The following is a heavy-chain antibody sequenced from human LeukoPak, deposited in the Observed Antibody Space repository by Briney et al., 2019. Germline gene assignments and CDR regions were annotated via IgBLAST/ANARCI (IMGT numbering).Heavy chain of an antibody. D-gene: IGHD3-10*01. J-gene: IGHJ4*02. Sequence: PGGSLRLSCAASGFTFNHFWMSWIRQAPGKGLEWVAYIKKTGSETYYVDSVKGRFTISRDNAKNSLYLQMNSLRAEDTAVYYCAKKHYFGSGSYEYWGQGTLVTVSS. V-gene: IGHV3-7*01. CDR1: GFTFNHFW. CDR2: IKKTGSET. CDR3: AKKHYFGSGSYEY.